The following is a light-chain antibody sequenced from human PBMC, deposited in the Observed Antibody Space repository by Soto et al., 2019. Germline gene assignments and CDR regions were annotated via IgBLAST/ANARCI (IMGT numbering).Light chain of an antibody. J-gene: IGKJ1*01. CDR2: DAS. CDR3: QQSYSNPRT. V-gene: IGKV1-39*01. Sequence: DIQMTQSPSSLSASVGDRVTITCRASQSISSYLNWYQQKPGKAPKLLIYDASSLQSGVPSRFSGSGSGTDFTLTISSLQPEDFATYYCQQSYSNPRTFGQGTKVDIK. CDR1: QSISSY.